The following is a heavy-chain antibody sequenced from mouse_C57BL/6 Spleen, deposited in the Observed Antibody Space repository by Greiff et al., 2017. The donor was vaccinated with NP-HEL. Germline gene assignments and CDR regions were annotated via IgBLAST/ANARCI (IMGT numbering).Heavy chain of an antibody. CDR1: GYTFTSSW. Sequence: VQLHQPGAELVKPGASVKMSCKASGYTFTSSWLTWVTPSPGQGLEWLGVIYPGSGCTNYNEKFKSKATLTVDTSSSTAYMQLSSLTSEDSAVYYCARDYGNHFDYWGKGTTRTVSS. V-gene: IGHV1-55*01. CDR2: IYPGSGCT. J-gene: IGHJ2*01. D-gene: IGHD2-1*01. CDR3: ARDYGNHFDY.